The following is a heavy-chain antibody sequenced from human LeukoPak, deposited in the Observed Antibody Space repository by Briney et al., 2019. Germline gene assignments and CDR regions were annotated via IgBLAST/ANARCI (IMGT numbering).Heavy chain of an antibody. CDR3: AREGAGGSIDC. D-gene: IGHD4-23*01. CDR2: IYYTGST. J-gene: IGHJ4*02. V-gene: IGHV4-61*05. Sequence: KPSETLSFTCTVSGDSIRRSSYFWAWVRQPPGKGLEWIGYIYYTGSTNYNPSLKSRVTISVDTSNNQFSLNLNSVTAADTAVYYCAREGAGGSIDCWGQGTLVTVSS. CDR1: GDSIRRSSYF.